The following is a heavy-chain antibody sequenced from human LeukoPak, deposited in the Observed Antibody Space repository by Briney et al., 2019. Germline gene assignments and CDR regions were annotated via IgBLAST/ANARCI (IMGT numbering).Heavy chain of an antibody. D-gene: IGHD3-9*01. Sequence: PGRSLRLSCAASGFTFSSYGMHWVRQAPGKGLEWVAVIWYDGSNKYYADSVKGRFTISRDNSKNTLYLQMNSLRAEDTAVYYCARASYYDILTGYYKTLHFDYWGQGTLVTVSS. CDR1: GFTFSSYG. V-gene: IGHV3-33*01. J-gene: IGHJ4*02. CDR3: ARASYYDILTGYYKTLHFDY. CDR2: IWYDGSNK.